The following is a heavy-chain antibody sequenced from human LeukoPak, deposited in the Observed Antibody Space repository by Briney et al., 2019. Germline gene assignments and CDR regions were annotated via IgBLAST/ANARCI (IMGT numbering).Heavy chain of an antibody. D-gene: IGHD3-9*01. CDR1: GYTFTSYD. CDR3: ARDDYDILTGYHDFDY. J-gene: IGHJ4*02. Sequence: ASVKVSCKASGYTFTSYDINWVRQATGQGLEWMGWMNPNSGNTGYAQKFQGRVTMTRNTSISTAYMELSSLRSEDTAVYYCARDDYDILTGYHDFDYWGQGTLVTVSS. V-gene: IGHV1-8*01. CDR2: MNPNSGNT.